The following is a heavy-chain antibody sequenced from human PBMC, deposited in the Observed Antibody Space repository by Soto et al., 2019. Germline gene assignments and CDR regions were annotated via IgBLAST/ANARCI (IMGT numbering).Heavy chain of an antibody. CDR2: ISAYNDKT. D-gene: IGHD1-26*01. CDR3: ARFTGISKWTFDS. J-gene: IGHJ4*02. Sequence: QVQLVQSGAEVKKPGASVKVSCRASGYTFTSYGISWVRQAPGQGLEWMGWISAYNDKTTYEQKFHGRLTMTTDTSSNTAYMELRSLRYDDTAVYYCARFTGISKWTFDSWGQGTLVTVSS. CDR1: GYTFTSYG. V-gene: IGHV1-18*01.